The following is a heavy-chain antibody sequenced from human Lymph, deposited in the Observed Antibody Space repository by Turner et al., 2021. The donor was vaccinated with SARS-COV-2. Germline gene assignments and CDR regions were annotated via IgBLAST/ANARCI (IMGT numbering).Heavy chain of an antibody. Sequence: QVQLVESGGGVVQRGRSLRLSCAASGFTFSTYAIHWVRQAAGKGLEWVAVISYDGSNKYYADSVKGRFTISRDNSKNTLYLQMNSLRAEDTAVYYCARYGSGGYFYYGLDVWGQGTTVTVSS. V-gene: IGHV3-30*04. D-gene: IGHD3-10*01. CDR3: ARYGSGGYFYYGLDV. CDR1: GFTFSTYA. J-gene: IGHJ6*02. CDR2: ISYDGSNK.